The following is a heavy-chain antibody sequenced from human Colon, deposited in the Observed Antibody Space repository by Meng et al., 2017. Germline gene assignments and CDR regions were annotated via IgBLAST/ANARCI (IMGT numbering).Heavy chain of an antibody. D-gene: IGHD3-16*01. CDR3: ERHGGAGDY. CDR1: GFIFSGYW. Sequence: GGSLRLSCAASGFIFSGYWMNWIRQAPGKGLEGVANINPDGTPELYGDSVKGRFTISRDNSKNSLDRRWNSLRVEDTAIYYCERHGGAGDYWGQGTQVTVSS. J-gene: IGHJ4*02. V-gene: IGHV3-7*01. CDR2: INPDGTPE.